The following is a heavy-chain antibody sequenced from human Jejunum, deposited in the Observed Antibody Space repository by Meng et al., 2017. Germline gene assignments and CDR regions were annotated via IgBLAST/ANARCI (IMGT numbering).Heavy chain of an antibody. Sequence: VQLLDSGGVLVSPVRSVSLPCAASGFNFRAYAMHWVRQAPGKGLEWVSTVSSSGDNTYYADSVKGRLTIFRDNSKNKLYLQMISLRAEDTAVYYCATDKTFMTTLVDWGQGTLVTVSS. CDR1: GFNFRAYA. CDR2: VSSSGDNT. V-gene: IGHV3-23*01. D-gene: IGHD2/OR15-2a*01. CDR3: ATDKTFMTTLVD. J-gene: IGHJ4*02.